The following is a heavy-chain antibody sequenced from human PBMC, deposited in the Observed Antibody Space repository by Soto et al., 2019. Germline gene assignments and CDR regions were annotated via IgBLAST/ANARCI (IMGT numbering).Heavy chain of an antibody. CDR3: ARRQLAYGGNEGAFDI. J-gene: IGHJ3*02. D-gene: IGHD4-17*01. V-gene: IGHV1-18*01. CDR1: GYTFTSYG. Sequence: GASVKVSCKASGYTFTSYGISWVRQAPGQGLEWMGWISAYNGNTNYAQKLQGRVTMTTDTSTRTAYMELRRLRSDDTAVYYCARRQLAYGGNEGAFDIWGQGTLVTVS. CDR2: ISAYNGNT.